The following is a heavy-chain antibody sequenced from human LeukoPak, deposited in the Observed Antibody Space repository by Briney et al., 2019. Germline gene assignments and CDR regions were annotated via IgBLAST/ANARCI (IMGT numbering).Heavy chain of an antibody. Sequence: GGSRRLSCAASGFTFTTYSMNWVRQAPGKGLEWVSSISSSSTYIYYADSVKGRFTISRDNAKNSLYLQMNSLRTEDSGIYYCARDLGAFDDFDYWGQGTLVTVSS. CDR1: GFTFTTYS. J-gene: IGHJ4*02. V-gene: IGHV3-21*01. CDR2: ISSSSTYI. CDR3: ARDLGAFDDFDY. D-gene: IGHD1-26*01.